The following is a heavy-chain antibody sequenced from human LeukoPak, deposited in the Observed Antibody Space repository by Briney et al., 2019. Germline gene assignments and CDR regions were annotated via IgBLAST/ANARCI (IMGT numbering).Heavy chain of an antibody. V-gene: IGHV3-30*02. CDR1: GFILSDSG. J-gene: IGHJ4*02. Sequence: GVSLRLSCTASGFILSDSGFDWVRQAPGKGLEWVAFLRYDGRSKYYLDAVKGRFTISRDNSKNPVYLQMDSLRPEDTAVYYCAIGVNYAFDDWGQGTLVTVSS. CDR3: AIGVNYAFDD. D-gene: IGHD1-7*01. CDR2: LRYDGRSK.